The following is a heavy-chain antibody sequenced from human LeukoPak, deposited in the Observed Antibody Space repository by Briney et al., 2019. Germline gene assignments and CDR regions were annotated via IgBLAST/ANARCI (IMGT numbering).Heavy chain of an antibody. Sequence: GGSLRLSCAASGFTFSSYSMNWVRQAPGMGLEWVSSISSSSSYIYYADSVKGRFTISRDNAKNSLYLQMNSLRAEDTAVYYCARDVGIAVADVDYWGQGTLVTVSS. J-gene: IGHJ4*02. CDR2: ISSSSSYI. CDR1: GFTFSSYS. D-gene: IGHD6-19*01. CDR3: ARDVGIAVADVDY. V-gene: IGHV3-21*01.